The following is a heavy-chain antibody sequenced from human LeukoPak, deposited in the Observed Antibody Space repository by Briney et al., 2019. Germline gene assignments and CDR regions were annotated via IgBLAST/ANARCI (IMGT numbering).Heavy chain of an antibody. CDR2: IHESGST. V-gene: IGHV4-4*02. Sequence: SETLSLTCAVSGVSMSSNNWWSWVRQPPGKGLEWIGEIHESGSTNYNPSLKSRVTISVDKYKDQFSLKLSSVTAADTAVYYCERQEGFSQKDWGQGTQVTVS. J-gene: IGHJ4*02. CDR1: GVSMSSNNW. CDR3: ERQEGFSQKD.